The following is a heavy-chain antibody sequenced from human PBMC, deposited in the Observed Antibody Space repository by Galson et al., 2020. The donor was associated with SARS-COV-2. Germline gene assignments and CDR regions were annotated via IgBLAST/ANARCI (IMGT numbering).Heavy chain of an antibody. CDR2: IYSDGST. Sequence: GESLKISCAVSGFTVIGNYMSWVRQAPGKGLEWVSIIYSDGSTSYIDSVKGRFTISRHNSKNTMYLQMNSLRPEDTAMYYCARVQAEAFDIWGQGTMVTVSS. J-gene: IGHJ3*02. CDR1: GFTVIGNY. V-gene: IGHV3-53*04. CDR3: ARVQAEAFDI.